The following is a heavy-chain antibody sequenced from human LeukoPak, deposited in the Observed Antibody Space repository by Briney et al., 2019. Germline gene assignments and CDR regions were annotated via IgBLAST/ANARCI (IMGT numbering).Heavy chain of an antibody. CDR1: GGSISSYY. CDR2: IYYSGST. D-gene: IGHD5-12*01. V-gene: IGHV4-59*08. J-gene: IGHJ4*02. Sequence: SETLSLTCTVSGGSISSYYWSWIRQPPGKGLEWIGYIYYSGSTNYNPSLKSRVTISVDTSKSQFSLKLSSVTAADTAVYYCARGIVATIVDYWGQGTLVTVSS. CDR3: ARGIVATIVDY.